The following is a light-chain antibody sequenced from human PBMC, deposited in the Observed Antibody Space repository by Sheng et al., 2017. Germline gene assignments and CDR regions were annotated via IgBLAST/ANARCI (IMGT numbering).Light chain of an antibody. Sequence: DIQMTQSPSSLSASVGDRVTITCQASQDISNYLNWYQQKPGKAPKLLIYDASNLETGVPSRFSGSGSGTDFTFTISSLQPEDIATYYCQQVFTFG. CDR1: QDISNY. CDR2: DAS. CDR3: QQVFT. V-gene: IGKV1-33*01. J-gene: IGKJ3*01.